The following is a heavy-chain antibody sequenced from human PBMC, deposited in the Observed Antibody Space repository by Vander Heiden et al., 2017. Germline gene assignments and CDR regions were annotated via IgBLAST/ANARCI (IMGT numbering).Heavy chain of an antibody. J-gene: IGHJ6*01. D-gene: IGHD3-22*01. V-gene: IGHV1-58*01. CDR1: GFTFTSSA. Sequence: HMQLVQSGPEVKKPGTSVKVSCKASGFTFTSSAVQWVRQAGGQRLEWIGWIVVGSGNTNYAQKFQERVTITSEISSSTAYMELSSLRSEDTAVYHCAADLGKTYYYDSSCFEFYYYYGMDVWLYGRTVAVSS. CDR2: IVVGSGNT. CDR3: AADLGKTYYYDSSCFEFYYYYGMDV.